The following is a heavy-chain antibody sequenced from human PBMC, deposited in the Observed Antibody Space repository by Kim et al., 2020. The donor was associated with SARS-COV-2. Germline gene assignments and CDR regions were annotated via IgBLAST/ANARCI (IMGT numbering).Heavy chain of an antibody. CDR1: GCTFSSYA. Sequence: SVKVSCKASGCTFSSYAISWVRQAPGQGLEWMGRIIPILCIANYAQKFQGRVTITADKSTSTAYMELSSLRSEDTAVYYCARAPLRYFDRAKYYFDYWGQGTLVTVSS. J-gene: IGHJ4*02. CDR2: IIPILCIA. CDR3: ARAPLRYFDRAKYYFDY. V-gene: IGHV1-69*04. D-gene: IGHD3-9*01.